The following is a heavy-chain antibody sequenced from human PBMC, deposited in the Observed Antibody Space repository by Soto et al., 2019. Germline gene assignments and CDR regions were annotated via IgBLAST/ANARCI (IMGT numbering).Heavy chain of an antibody. D-gene: IGHD3-22*01. CDR1: GRTFNNYA. CDR3: ATNYYDGSGHYFIFEH. V-gene: IGHV1-69*13. CDR2: IIPIGGTP. J-gene: IGHJ4*02. Sequence: GASVKVSCKASGRTFNNYAISWVRQAPGTGFEWLGVIIPIGGTPEHAQKFQGRVTISADESTNTAYMELSSLRSEDTAVYYCATNYYDGSGHYFIFEHWGQGTLVTVSS.